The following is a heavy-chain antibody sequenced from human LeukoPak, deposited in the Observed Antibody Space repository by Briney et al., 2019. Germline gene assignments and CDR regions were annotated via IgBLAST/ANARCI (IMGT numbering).Heavy chain of an antibody. J-gene: IGHJ4*02. CDR2: IYYSGGT. D-gene: IGHD6-19*01. CDR1: GDSIISYY. V-gene: IGHV4-59*08. CDR3: ARQYYTSGPPRVFDY. Sequence: SETLSLTCTVSGDSIISYYWSWIRQPPGKGLEWIGYIYYSGGTSYNPSLKSRVTISLDTSKNQFSLKLSSVTAADTAVYYCARQYYTSGPPRVFDYWGQGTLVTVSS.